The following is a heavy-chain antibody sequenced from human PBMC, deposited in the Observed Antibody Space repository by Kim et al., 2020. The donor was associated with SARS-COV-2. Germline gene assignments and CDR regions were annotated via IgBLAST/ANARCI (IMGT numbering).Heavy chain of an antibody. CDR3: TREANSPDY. J-gene: IGHJ4*02. Sequence: ASVKVSCKASGYTFTTYFLHWVRQAPGQGLEWMGILNPSDGSTGYAQKFQGRVTMTRDTSTSTVYMELSSLTSEDTAVYYCTREANSPDYWGQGTLVTVS. D-gene: IGHD5-18*01. CDR1: GYTFTTYF. V-gene: IGHV1-46*01. CDR2: LNPSDGST.